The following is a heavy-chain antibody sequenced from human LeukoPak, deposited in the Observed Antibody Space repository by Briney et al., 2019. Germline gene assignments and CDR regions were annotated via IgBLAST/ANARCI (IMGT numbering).Heavy chain of an antibody. CDR1: GGSLNDYY. J-gene: IGHJ4*02. Sequence: DPSETLSLTCTVSGGSLNDYYWSWIRQPPGKGLEWIGYIYYNGSTNYNPSLKSRVTISVDTSKNQFSLKLSSVTAADTAVYYCARAGYTSGWYGGNYYFDYWGQGTLVSVSS. V-gene: IGHV4-59*01. CDR2: IYYNGST. D-gene: IGHD6-19*01. CDR3: ARAGYTSGWYGGNYYFDY.